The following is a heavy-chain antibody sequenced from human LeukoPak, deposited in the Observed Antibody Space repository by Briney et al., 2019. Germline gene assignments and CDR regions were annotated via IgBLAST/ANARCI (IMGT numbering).Heavy chain of an antibody. Sequence: PSETLSLTCTVSGGSISGYYWSWIRQPPGKGLEWIGEINHSGSTNYNPSLESRVTISVDTSKNQFSLKLSSVTAADTAVYYCARGSRGITMIVVGNWFDPWGQGTLVTVSS. CDR3: ARGSRGITMIVVGNWFDP. V-gene: IGHV4-34*01. CDR2: INHSGST. CDR1: GGSISGYY. D-gene: IGHD3-22*01. J-gene: IGHJ5*02.